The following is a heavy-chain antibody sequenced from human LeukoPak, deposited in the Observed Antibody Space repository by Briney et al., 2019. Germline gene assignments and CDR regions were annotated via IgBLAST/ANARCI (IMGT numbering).Heavy chain of an antibody. V-gene: IGHV5-51*01. Sequence: GESLQISCKGSGYIFTSYWIGWVRPVPGKGLEGMGIVYPGDSDTRYSPSFQGQVTISADKSISTAYLQWSSLKASDTAMYYCARLHYDSSGFDYWGQGTLVTVSS. CDR2: VYPGDSDT. J-gene: IGHJ4*02. CDR3: ARLHYDSSGFDY. CDR1: GYIFTSYW. D-gene: IGHD3-22*01.